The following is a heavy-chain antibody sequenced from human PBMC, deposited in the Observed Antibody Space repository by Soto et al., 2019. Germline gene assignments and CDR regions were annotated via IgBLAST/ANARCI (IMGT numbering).Heavy chain of an antibody. CDR2: TDHRGST. CDR3: ARIGGYHGPLDY. CDR1: GGSTSSDF. V-gene: IGHV4-59*01. D-gene: IGHD6-25*01. Sequence: PSESLSLTCTVAGGSTSSDFCSWIRQAPGRGLEWIGYTDHRGSTNYSPCLKSRVAISLDTSENQFSLKVNYVTAADTAVYYCARIGGYHGPLDYWGQGTPVTVSS. J-gene: IGHJ4*02.